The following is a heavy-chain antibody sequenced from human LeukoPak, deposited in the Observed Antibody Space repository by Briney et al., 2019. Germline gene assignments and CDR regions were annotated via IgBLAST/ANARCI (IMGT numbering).Heavy chain of an antibody. D-gene: IGHD3-10*01. CDR2: IIPIFGTA. CDR1: GGTFSSYA. V-gene: IGHV1-69*13. J-gene: IGHJ4*02. CDR3: AREGSNYYGSGSYIPFAY. Sequence: SVKVSCKASGGTFSSYAISWVRQAPGQGLEWMGGIIPIFGTANYAQKFQGRVTITADESTSTAYMELSSLRSEDTAVYYCAREGSNYYGSGSYIPFAYWGQGTLVTVSS.